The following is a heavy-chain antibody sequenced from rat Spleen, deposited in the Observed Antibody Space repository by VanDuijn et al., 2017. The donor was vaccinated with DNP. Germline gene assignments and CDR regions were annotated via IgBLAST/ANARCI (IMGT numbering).Heavy chain of an antibody. D-gene: IGHD1-10*01. V-gene: IGHV5-31*01. CDR1: GFTFNYYW. J-gene: IGHJ2*01. Sequence: EVQLVETGGGLVQPGRSLKLSCVASGFTFNYYWMAWIRQVPGKGLEWVASITSSGGDSYYPDSVKGRFTISRDNAKNTLYLQMDSLRSEDTATYYCATLSNYYYFDYWGQGVMVTVSS. CDR3: ATLSNYYYFDY. CDR2: ITSSGGDS.